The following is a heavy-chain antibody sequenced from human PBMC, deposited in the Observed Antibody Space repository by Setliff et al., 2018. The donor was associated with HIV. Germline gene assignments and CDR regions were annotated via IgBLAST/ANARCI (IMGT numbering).Heavy chain of an antibody. CDR1: GGSVSTGNYY. J-gene: IGHJ4*02. V-gene: IGHV4-61*01. CDR3: ARYSPRGYTLTGPY. D-gene: IGHD6-25*01. CDR2: IYYSGST. Sequence: PSETLSLTCTVSGGSVSTGNYYWSWIRQPPGKGLEWTGYIYYSGSTNYNPSLKSRVTISLDTSKNQFTLKLTSVTAADTAVYYCARYSPRGYTLTGPYWGQGTLVTVSS.